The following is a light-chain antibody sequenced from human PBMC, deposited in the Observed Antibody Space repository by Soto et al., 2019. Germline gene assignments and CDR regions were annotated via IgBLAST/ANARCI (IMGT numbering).Light chain of an antibody. CDR3: QEYAGLPYT. V-gene: IGKV3-20*01. CDR1: QTLTTRF. J-gene: IGKJ2*01. CDR2: GAS. Sequence: EIVLTQSPGTLSLSPGERATLSCMASQTLTTRFLAGYQQKPGQAPRLLIYGASSRATGIPDRFSGSGSGTEYTLTIGRLEPGEFEVYSGQEYAGLPYTFGQGTTLEIK.